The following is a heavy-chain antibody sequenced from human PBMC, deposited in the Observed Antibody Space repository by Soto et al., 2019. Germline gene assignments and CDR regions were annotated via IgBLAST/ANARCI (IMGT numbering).Heavy chain of an antibody. J-gene: IGHJ6*02. V-gene: IGHV1-18*04. CDR3: AREGAVAVGGAFYYNGMDV. CDR2: ISAYNGNT. Sequence: GASVKVSCKASGYGFNTDGIRGVRQAPGQGLEWMGWISAYNGNTNYAQKLQGRVTMTTDTSTITAYMEVRSLRSDDTAVYYCAREGAVAVGGAFYYNGMDVWGQGTTVTVSS. CDR1: GYGFNTDG. D-gene: IGHD6-19*01.